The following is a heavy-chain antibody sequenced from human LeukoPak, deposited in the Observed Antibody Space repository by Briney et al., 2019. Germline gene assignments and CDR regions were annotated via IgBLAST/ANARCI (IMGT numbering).Heavy chain of an antibody. V-gene: IGHV5-51*01. CDR2: IFPGDFDT. CDR3: ARGGGYDSAYFDY. J-gene: IGHJ4*02. CDR1: GYTFTNYW. D-gene: IGHD5-12*01. Sequence: GESLKISCKGFGYTFTNYWIGWVRQMPGKGLEWMGIIFPGDFDTRYSPSFQGQVTMSADKSISTAYLQWSSLKASDTAMYYCARGGGYDSAYFDYWGQGTLVTVSS.